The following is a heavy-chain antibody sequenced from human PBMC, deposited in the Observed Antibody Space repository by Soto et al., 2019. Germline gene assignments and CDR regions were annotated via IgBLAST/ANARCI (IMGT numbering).Heavy chain of an antibody. D-gene: IGHD3-22*01. V-gene: IGHV3-48*02. CDR3: ARVGAGSGCYVDASDN. CDR2: ISSSSSTI. J-gene: IGHJ3*02. Sequence: GGALRLSCAASGFTFSSYSMNWVRQAPGKGLEWVSYISSSSSTIYYADSVKGRFTISRDNPKNSLYLPMNRLRDEDTAVYYCARVGAGSGCYVDASDNWGQGTMVTVSS. CDR1: GFTFSSYS.